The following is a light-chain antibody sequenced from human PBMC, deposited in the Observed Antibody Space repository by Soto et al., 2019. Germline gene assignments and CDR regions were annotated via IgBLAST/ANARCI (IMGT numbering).Light chain of an antibody. Sequence: SYELTQPPSVSVSPGQTANIACSGDKLGDKYVAWYQQNQGQSPVLVIYQDTKRPSGIPERFSGSNSGNTATLTISGTQAMDEADYYCQAWDRSTAGVFGTGTKVTVL. J-gene: IGLJ1*01. CDR1: KLGDKY. CDR3: QAWDRSTAGV. V-gene: IGLV3-1*01. CDR2: QDT.